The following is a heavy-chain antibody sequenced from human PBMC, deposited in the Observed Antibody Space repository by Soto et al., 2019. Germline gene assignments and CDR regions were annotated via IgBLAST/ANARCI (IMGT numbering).Heavy chain of an antibody. CDR1: GFTFSSYG. J-gene: IGHJ4*02. CDR2: VLYDGSNR. Sequence: GGSLTLSCAASGFTFSSYGMHWVRQAPGTGLEWVAVVLYDGSNRYYADSVMGRFTISRDNSKNKQYLLMHSLRADEAAVFYCAKPTVPFGRTVVAGPFDNWGQGTPVTGS. CDR3: AKPTVPFGRTVVAGPFDN. V-gene: IGHV3-30*18. D-gene: IGHD6-19*01.